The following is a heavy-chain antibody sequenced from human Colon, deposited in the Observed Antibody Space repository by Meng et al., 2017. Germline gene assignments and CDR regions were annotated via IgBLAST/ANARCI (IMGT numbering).Heavy chain of an antibody. Sequence: QAPLQVSAPGPWMPLRSLSLTFAFYGGSISSISWCSWVRQPPGKGLEWIGEISQSGTTYYNPSLKSRVTITGDWSKNQFSLNLNSVTAADTALYYCVRQGMTSYSWGYWGQGTLVTVSS. J-gene: IGHJ4*02. CDR1: GGSISSISW. CDR3: VRQGMTSYSWGY. V-gene: IGHV4-4*02. CDR2: ISQSGTT. D-gene: IGHD3-9*01.